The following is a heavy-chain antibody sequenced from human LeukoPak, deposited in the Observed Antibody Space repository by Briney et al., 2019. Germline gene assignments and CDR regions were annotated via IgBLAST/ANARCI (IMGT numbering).Heavy chain of an antibody. CDR3: ARDLWYSSSWYPYDY. J-gene: IGHJ4*02. D-gene: IGHD6-13*01. CDR1: GGSISSSSYY. Sequence: PSETLSLTCTVSGGSISSSSYYWGWIRQPPGKGLEWIGSIYYSGSTYYNPSLKSRVTISVDTSKNQFSLKLSSVTAADTAVYYCARDLWYSSSWYPYDYWGQGTLVTVSS. V-gene: IGHV4-39*07. CDR2: IYYSGST.